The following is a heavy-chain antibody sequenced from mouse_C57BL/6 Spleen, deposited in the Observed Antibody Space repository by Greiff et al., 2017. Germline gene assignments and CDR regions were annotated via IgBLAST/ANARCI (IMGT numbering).Heavy chain of an antibody. J-gene: IGHJ1*03. CDR3: ARRYYGSSYVVYFDV. V-gene: IGHV1-53*01. D-gene: IGHD1-1*01. CDR1: GYTFTSYW. Sequence: QVQLQQPGTELVKPGASVKLSCKASGYTFTSYWMHWVKQRPGQGLEWIGNIHPSNGGTNYNEKFKSKATLTVDKSSSTAYMELSSLTSEDSAVXDCARRYYGSSYVVYFDVWGTGTTVTVSS. CDR2: IHPSNGGT.